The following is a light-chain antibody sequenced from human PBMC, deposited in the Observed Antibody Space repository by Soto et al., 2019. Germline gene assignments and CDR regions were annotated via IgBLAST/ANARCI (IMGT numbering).Light chain of an antibody. CDR3: QQYGSSVQ. V-gene: IGKV3-20*01. Sequence: EIVLTQSPGTLSLSPGERATLSCRASQSVSSSYLAWYQQKPGQAPRLLIYGASSRATGIPDRFSGSGSGTDFTLTISRLEPEDFALYYCQQYGSSVQFGGGTKVDIK. J-gene: IGKJ4*01. CDR1: QSVSSSY. CDR2: GAS.